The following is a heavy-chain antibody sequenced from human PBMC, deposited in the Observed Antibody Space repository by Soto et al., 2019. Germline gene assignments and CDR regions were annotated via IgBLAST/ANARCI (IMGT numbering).Heavy chain of an antibody. CDR1: GYSFTKYW. D-gene: IGHD2-2*01. CDR3: ARLRSPQYFYYGMDV. CDR2: IYPDDSDI. J-gene: IGHJ6*02. V-gene: IGHV5-51*01. Sequence: PGESQKISCKVSGYSFTKYWIVWVRQMPGKGLELMGIIYPDDSDIRHRPSFQGQVTISADESISTAYLQWSSLKASDSAMYYFARLRSPQYFYYGMDVWGQGTKVTVSS.